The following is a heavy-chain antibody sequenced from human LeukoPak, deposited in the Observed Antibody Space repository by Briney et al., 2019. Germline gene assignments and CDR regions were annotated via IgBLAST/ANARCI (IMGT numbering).Heavy chain of an antibody. CDR1: DYSISRGYY. CDR2: IFHPGSP. D-gene: IGHD5-12*01. V-gene: IGHV4-38-2*02. CDR3: ARLSYGYDPYYFYY. J-gene: IGHJ4*02. Sequence: PSETLSLICTVSDYSISRGYYWGWIRQPPGKGLEWIGAIFHPGSPYYNPSLKSRVTISVDTSKNHFSLTLTSVTAADTAIYYCARLSYGYDPYYFYYWGQGILVTVSS.